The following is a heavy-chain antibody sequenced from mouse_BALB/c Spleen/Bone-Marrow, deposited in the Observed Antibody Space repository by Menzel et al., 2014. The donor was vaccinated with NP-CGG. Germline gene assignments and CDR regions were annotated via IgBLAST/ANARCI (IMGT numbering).Heavy chain of an antibody. CDR2: IDPSDSET. J-gene: IGHJ1*01. CDR1: GYTFTSYW. V-gene: IGHV1-69*02. D-gene: IGHD2-3*01. CDR3: ARSHGYYPYWYFDV. Sequence: QVQLQQSGAELVKPGAPVKLSCKASGYTFTSYWMNWVKQRPGRGLEWIGRIDPSDSETHYNQKFKDKATLTVDKSSSTAYIQLSSLTSEDSAVHYCARSHGYYPYWYFDVWGAGTTVTVSS.